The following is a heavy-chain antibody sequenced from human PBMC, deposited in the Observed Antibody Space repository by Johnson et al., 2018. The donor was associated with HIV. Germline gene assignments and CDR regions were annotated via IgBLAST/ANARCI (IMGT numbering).Heavy chain of an antibody. J-gene: IGHJ3*02. CDR2: ISYDGSNK. CDR1: GFTFSNSA. Sequence: VQLVASGGVVAQPGGSLRLSCAASGFTFSNSAIHCVRQAPAKGLAWVAVISYDGSNKYYPDSVKGRFTISRDNSNNTLYLQMNSLRAEDTAVYYCARDEVAGAFDIWGQGTMVTVSP. CDR3: ARDEVAGAFDI. V-gene: IGHV3-30*14.